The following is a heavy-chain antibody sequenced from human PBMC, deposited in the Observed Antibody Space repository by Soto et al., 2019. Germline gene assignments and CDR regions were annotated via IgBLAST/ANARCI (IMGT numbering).Heavy chain of an antibody. Sequence: EVQLVESGGGLVQRGGSLRLSCAASGFTFSSYWMHWVRQAPGKGLVWVSRINSDGSSTRYADSVKGRFTISRDNAKNTLYLQMNSLRAEDTAVYYCARGHEGLLAVAAYFDYWGQGTLVTVSS. CDR2: INSDGSST. D-gene: IGHD6-19*01. J-gene: IGHJ4*02. V-gene: IGHV3-74*01. CDR1: GFTFSSYW. CDR3: ARGHEGLLAVAAYFDY.